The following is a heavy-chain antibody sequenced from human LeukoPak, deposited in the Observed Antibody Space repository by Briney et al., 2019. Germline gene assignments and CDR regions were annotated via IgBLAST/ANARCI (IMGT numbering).Heavy chain of an antibody. J-gene: IGHJ3*02. D-gene: IGHD1-26*01. V-gene: IGHV3-53*01. CDR2: IYSGGST. Sequence: GGSLRLSCAASGFTFSSYSMNWVRQAPGKGLEWVSIIYSGGSTFYADSVKGRFTISRDNSKNTLYLQMNSLRAEDTAVHYCARGGSYLSAFDIWGQGTMVTVSS. CDR3: ARGGSYLSAFDI. CDR1: GFTFSSYS.